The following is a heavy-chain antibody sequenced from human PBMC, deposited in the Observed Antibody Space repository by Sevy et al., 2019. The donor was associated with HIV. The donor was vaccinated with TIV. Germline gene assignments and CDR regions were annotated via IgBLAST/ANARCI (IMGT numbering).Heavy chain of an antibody. V-gene: IGHV1-18*01. J-gene: IGHJ5*02. Sequence: ASVQVSCKASGYTFTNYGISWVRQAPGQGLEGMGWISAYNGNTNYAQKLQGRVTMTPDTSTSTAYMGLRSLRSADTSVYYCARGQTRVRGWFDPWGQGTLVTVSS. CDR2: ISAYNGNT. D-gene: IGHD1-1*01. CDR1: GYTFTNYG. CDR3: ARGQTRVRGWFDP.